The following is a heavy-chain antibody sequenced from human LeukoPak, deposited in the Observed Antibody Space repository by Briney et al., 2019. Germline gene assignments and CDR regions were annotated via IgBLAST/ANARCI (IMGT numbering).Heavy chain of an antibody. Sequence: GRSLRLSCAASGFTSSNYAMHWVRQAPGKGLEWVAIISNDGSRKYYAHSVEGRFTISRDNSKNTLYLQMDSLRAEDTAVYYCARDRAWNYFDYWGQGTLVTVSS. J-gene: IGHJ4*02. CDR1: GFTSSNYA. D-gene: IGHD3-3*01. V-gene: IGHV3-30*04. CDR2: ISNDGSRK. CDR3: ARDRAWNYFDY.